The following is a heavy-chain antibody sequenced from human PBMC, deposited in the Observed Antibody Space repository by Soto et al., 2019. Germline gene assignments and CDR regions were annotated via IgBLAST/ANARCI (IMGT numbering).Heavy chain of an antibody. CDR3: ARQVVIVTADLPYYYGLDV. D-gene: IGHD2-21*02. Sequence: SETISRTCTVACISIISSHSYWGCIRQPPGKGLEWIGNVYYSGSTYYNPSVKSRVTMSADTSKNQFSLKLSSVTAADTAVYYCARQVVIVTADLPYYYGLDVWGQGTTVS. J-gene: IGHJ6*02. CDR2: VYYSGST. V-gene: IGHV4-39*01. CDR1: CISIISSHSY.